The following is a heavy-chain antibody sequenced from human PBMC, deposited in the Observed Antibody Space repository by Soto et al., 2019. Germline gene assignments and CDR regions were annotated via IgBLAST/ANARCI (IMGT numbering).Heavy chain of an antibody. Sequence: ASVKVSCKASGYTFTSYGISWVRQAPGQGLEWMGWISAYSGNTNYAQKLQGRVTMTTDTSTSTAYMELRSLRSDDTAVYYCATSWSGYDLYYYYYGMDVWGQGTTVTVSS. CDR1: GYTFTSYG. V-gene: IGHV1-18*01. J-gene: IGHJ6*02. CDR3: ATSWSGYDLYYYYYGMDV. D-gene: IGHD5-12*01. CDR2: ISAYSGNT.